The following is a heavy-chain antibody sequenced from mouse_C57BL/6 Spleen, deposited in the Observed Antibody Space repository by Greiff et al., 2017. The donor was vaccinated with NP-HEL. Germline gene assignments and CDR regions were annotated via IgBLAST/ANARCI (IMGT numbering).Heavy chain of an antibody. Sequence: QVQLQQPGAELVKPGASVKLSCKASGYTFTSYWMQWVKQRPGQGLEWIGEIDPSDSYTNYNQKFKGKATLTVDPSSSTAYMQLSSLTSEDSAVYYCARSHDYGSREDYWGQGTTLTVSS. CDR1: GYTFTSYW. V-gene: IGHV1-50*01. J-gene: IGHJ2*01. CDR2: IDPSDSYT. CDR3: ARSHDYGSREDY. D-gene: IGHD1-1*01.